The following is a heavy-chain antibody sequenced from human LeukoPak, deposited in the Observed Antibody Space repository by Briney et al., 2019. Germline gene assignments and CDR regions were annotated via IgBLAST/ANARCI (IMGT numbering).Heavy chain of an antibody. V-gene: IGHV3-66*01. CDR3: GTGSAGYPADY. CDR1: GVTVSGNY. CDR2: IYSGGVT. Sequence: GGSLRLSCAASGVTVSGNYMSWVRQAPGKGLEWLSLIYSGGVTYYSDSVKGRLSISRDSSKNTVYLQVNSLRADDTAVYYCGTGSAGYPADYRGQGTLVTVSS. J-gene: IGHJ4*02. D-gene: IGHD5-12*01.